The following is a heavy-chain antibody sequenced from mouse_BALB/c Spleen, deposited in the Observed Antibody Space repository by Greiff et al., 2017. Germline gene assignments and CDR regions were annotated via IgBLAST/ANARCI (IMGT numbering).Heavy chain of an antibody. CDR2: ISYDGSN. Sequence: EVQLQESGPGLVQPSQSLSLTCSVTGYSITSYYYWNWIRQFPGTKLEWMGYISYDGSNNYNPSPKNRIPITRDTSKNQFFLKLNSVTTEDTATYYCATLLRLRAWFAYWGQGTLVTVSA. D-gene: IGHD1-2*01. CDR3: ATLLRLRAWFAY. J-gene: IGHJ3*01. CDR1: GYSITSYYY. V-gene: IGHV3-6*02.